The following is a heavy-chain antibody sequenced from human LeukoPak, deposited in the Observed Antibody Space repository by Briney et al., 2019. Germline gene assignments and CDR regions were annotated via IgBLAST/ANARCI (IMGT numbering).Heavy chain of an antibody. CDR1: GYTFTGYY. J-gene: IGHJ3*02. CDR3: ARDGDFQRYAFDI. D-gene: IGHD3-3*01. CDR2: INPNSGGT. V-gene: IGHV1-2*02. Sequence: ASVKVSCKASGYTFTGYYMHWVRQAPGQGLEWMGWINPNSGGTNYAQKFQGRVTMTRDTSISTAYMELSRLRSDDTAVCYCARDGDFQRYAFDIWGQGTMVTVSS.